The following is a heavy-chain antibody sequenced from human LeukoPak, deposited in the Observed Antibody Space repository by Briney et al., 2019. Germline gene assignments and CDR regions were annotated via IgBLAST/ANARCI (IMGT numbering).Heavy chain of an antibody. D-gene: IGHD5-12*01. V-gene: IGHV4-34*01. J-gene: IGHJ4*02. CDR2: INHSGST. Sequence: SETLSLTCAVYGGSFSGYYWSWIRQPPGKGLEWIGEINHSGSTNYNPSLKSRVTISVDTSKNQFSLKLSSVTAADTAVYYCAGGLYSRYSGYDWRGRAYFDYWGQGTLVTVSS. CDR3: AGGLYSRYSGYDWRGRAYFDY. CDR1: GGSFSGYY.